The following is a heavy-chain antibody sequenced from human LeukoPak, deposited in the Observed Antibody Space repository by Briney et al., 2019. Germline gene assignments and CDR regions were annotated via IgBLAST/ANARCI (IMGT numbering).Heavy chain of an antibody. CDR1: GYTFTSYY. CDR2: INPSGGST. V-gene: IGHV1-46*01. J-gene: IGHJ5*02. CDR3: ARDGVYCSGGSCYENWFDP. Sequence: GASVKGSCKASGYTFTSYYMHWVRQAPGQGLEWMGIINPSGGSTSYAQKFQGRVTMTRDTSTSTVYMELSSLRPEDTAVYYCARDGVYCSGGSCYENWFDPWGQGTLVTVSS. D-gene: IGHD2-15*01.